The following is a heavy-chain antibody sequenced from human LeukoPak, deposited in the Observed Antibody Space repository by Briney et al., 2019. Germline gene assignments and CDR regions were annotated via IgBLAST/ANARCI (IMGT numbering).Heavy chain of an antibody. Sequence: SETLSLTCAVYGGSFSGYYWSWIRQPPGKGLEWIGEINHSGSTNYNPSLKSRVTISVDTSKNQFSLKLSSVTAADTAVYYCASNYGGNSEFDYWGQGTLVTVSS. CDR1: GGSFSGYY. CDR2: INHSGST. CDR3: ASNYGGNSEFDY. J-gene: IGHJ4*02. D-gene: IGHD4-23*01. V-gene: IGHV4-34*01.